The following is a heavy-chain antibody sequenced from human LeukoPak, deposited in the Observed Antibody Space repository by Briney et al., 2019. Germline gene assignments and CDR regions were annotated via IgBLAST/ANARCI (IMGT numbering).Heavy chain of an antibody. D-gene: IGHD5-12*01. CDR1: GGTFSSYA. V-gene: IGHV1-69*13. J-gene: IGHJ4*02. CDR3: ARAGGYSGYDYYFDY. CDR2: IIPIFGTA. Sequence: GASVKVSCKASGGTFSSYAISWVRQAPGQGLEWMGGIIPIFGTANYAQKFQGRVTITADESTSTAYMELSNLRSEDTAVYYCARAGGYSGYDYYFDYWGQGTLVTVSS.